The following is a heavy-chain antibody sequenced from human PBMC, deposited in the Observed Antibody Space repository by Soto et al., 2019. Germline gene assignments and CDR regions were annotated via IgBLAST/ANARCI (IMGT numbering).Heavy chain of an antibody. CDR1: GGSFSGYY. CDR3: ARADYDYVWGSYRYTDRGYYYYGMDV. D-gene: IGHD3-16*02. Sequence: QVQLQQWGAGLLKPSETLSLTCAVYGGSFSGYYWSWIRHPPGKGLEWFGEINHSGSTNYNPSLKSRVTISVDTSKNQFSLKLSSVTAADTAVYYWARADYDYVWGSYRYTDRGYYYYGMDVWGQGTTVTVSS. J-gene: IGHJ6*02. V-gene: IGHV4-34*01. CDR2: INHSGST.